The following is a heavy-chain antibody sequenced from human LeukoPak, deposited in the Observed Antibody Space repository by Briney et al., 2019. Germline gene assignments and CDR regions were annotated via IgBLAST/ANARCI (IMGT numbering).Heavy chain of an antibody. J-gene: IGHJ4*02. CDR3: AKDHNYGDYLFAD. CDR2: ISYDGSNK. CDR1: GFTFSSYG. V-gene: IGHV3-30*18. Sequence: PGGSLRLSCAASGFTFSSYGMHWVRQAPGKGLEWVAVISYDGSNKYYADSVKGRFTISRDNSKNTLYLQMNSLRAGDTAVYYCAKDHNYGDYLFADWGQGTLVTVSS. D-gene: IGHD4-17*01.